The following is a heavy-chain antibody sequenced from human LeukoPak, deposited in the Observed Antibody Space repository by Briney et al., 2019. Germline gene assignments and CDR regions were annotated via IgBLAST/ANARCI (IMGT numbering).Heavy chain of an antibody. CDR3: AKQGYYDSSGAPTGYFDY. CDR1: GFTFSSYA. Sequence: GGSLRLSCAASGFTFSSYAMRWVRQAPGKGLEWVSAISGSGGSTYYADSVKGRFTISRDNSKNTLYLQMNSLRAEDTAVYYCAKQGYYDSSGAPTGYFDYWGQGTLVTVSS. V-gene: IGHV3-23*01. D-gene: IGHD3-22*01. J-gene: IGHJ4*02. CDR2: ISGSGGST.